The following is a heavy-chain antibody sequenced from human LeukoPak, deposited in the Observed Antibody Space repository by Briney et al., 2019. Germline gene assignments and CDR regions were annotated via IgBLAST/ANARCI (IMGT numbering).Heavy chain of an antibody. J-gene: IGHJ6*02. CDR3: ARDGTKGSMDV. D-gene: IGHD1-26*01. CDR2: ITATSLHI. Sequence: GGSLRLSCAASGVTFSGYSMNWVRQAPGKGLEWVSAITATSLHIYYADSVKGRFTISRDNAKNSLYLQMNSLRVEDTALYYCARDGTKGSMDVWGQGTTVTVSS. CDR1: GVTFSGYS. V-gene: IGHV3-21*01.